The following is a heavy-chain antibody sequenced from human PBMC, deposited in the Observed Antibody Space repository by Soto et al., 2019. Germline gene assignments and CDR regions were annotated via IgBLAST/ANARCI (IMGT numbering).Heavy chain of an antibody. V-gene: IGHV3-23*01. J-gene: IGHJ4*02. CDR2: ISGSGGST. D-gene: IGHD3-22*01. CDR3: AKRRYDSSGYYQY. Sequence: PGGSLRLSCAASGFTFSSYAMSWVRQAPGKGLEWVSAISGSGGSTYYADSVKGRFAISRDNSKNTLYLQMNSLRAEDTAVYYCAKRRYDSSGYYQYWGQGTLVTVSS. CDR1: GFTFSSYA.